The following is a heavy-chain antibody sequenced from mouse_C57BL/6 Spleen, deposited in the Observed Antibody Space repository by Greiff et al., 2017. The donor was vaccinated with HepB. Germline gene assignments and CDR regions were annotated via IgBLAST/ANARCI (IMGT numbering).Heavy chain of an antibody. CDR2: ISSGSSTI. V-gene: IGHV5-17*01. CDR3: EITSGYFDV. J-gene: IGHJ1*03. CDR1: GFTFSDYG. Sequence: EVMLVESGGGLVKPGGSLKLSCAASGFTFSDYGMHWVRQAPEKGLEWVAYISSGSSTIYYADTVKGRFTISSDNAKNTLFLQMTSLRSEDTAMYYCEITSGYFDVWGTGTTVTVSS. D-gene: IGHD1-1*01.